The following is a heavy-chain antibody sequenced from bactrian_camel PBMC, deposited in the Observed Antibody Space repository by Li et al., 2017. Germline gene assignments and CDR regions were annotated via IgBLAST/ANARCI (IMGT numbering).Heavy chain of an antibody. CDR1: GYSISSNC. V-gene: IGHV3S28*01. D-gene: IGHD6*01. CDR3: VSAPPPTVAAGHYNY. J-gene: IGHJ4*01. CDR2: IYTGGETT. Sequence: SGGGLVQPGGSLRLSCSAPGYSISSNCMGWFRQAPGKPLEGVAGIYTGGETTSYADSVKGRFTMSKNNDETILYLTYLHMTSLKPQDTGVYYCVSAPPPTVAAGHYNYWGQGTQVTVS.